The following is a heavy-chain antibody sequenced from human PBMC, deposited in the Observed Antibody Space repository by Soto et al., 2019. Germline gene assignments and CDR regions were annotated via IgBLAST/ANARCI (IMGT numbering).Heavy chain of an antibody. CDR2: VSSSSYI. V-gene: IGHV3-21*01. CDR1: GFTFSSYS. D-gene: IGHD6-13*01. Sequence: GGSLRLSCAASGFTFSSYSMNWVRQAPGKGLEWVSFVSSSSYIYYADSVKGRFTISRDNAKNSLYLQMNSLRAEDTAVYYCAREVAAAYDAFDIWGQGTMVTVSS. J-gene: IGHJ3*02. CDR3: AREVAAAYDAFDI.